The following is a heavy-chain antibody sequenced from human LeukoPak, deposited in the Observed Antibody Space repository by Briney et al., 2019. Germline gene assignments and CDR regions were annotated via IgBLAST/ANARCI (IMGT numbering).Heavy chain of an antibody. V-gene: IGHV4-39*01. D-gene: IGHD6-6*01. CDR1: GGSISSSTYY. Sequence: SETLSLTCTVSGGSISSSTYYWGWIRQPPGKGLEWIGSINYSGNTYYNPSLKSRVPISVDTSKNQFSLRLSSVTAADTAVYYCASPSISSSTYDYWGQGTLVTVSS. CDR2: INYSGNT. CDR3: ASPSISSSTYDY. J-gene: IGHJ4*02.